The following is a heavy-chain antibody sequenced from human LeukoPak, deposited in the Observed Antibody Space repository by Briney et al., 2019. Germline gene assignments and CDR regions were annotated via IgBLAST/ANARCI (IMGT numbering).Heavy chain of an antibody. J-gene: IGHJ4*02. CDR1: GYTFTSYG. V-gene: IGHV1-2*02. CDR3: ALGKTGEIVHHY. Sequence: ASVKVSCKASGYTFTSYGISWVRQAPGQGLEWMGWINPNSGGTNYAQKFQGRVTMTRDTPISTAYMELSRLRSDDTAVYYCALGKTGEIVHHYWGQGTLVTVSS. CDR2: INPNSGGT. D-gene: IGHD7-27*01.